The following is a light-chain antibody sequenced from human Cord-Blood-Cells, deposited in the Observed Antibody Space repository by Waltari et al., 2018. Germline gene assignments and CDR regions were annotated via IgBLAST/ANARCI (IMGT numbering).Light chain of an antibody. CDR2: EVS. Sequence: QSALTQPASVSGSPGQSITISCTGTSSDVGGYTYVSWYQQHPGKAPKLMIYEVSNRPSGVSNLFAGSKSGNTASLTISGLQAGDEADYYCSSYTSSSTLVFGGGTKLTVL. CDR1: SSDVGGYTY. CDR3: SSYTSSSTLV. J-gene: IGLJ3*02. V-gene: IGLV2-14*01.